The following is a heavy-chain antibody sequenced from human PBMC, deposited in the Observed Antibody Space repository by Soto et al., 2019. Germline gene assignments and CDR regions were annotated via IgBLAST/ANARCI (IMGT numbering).Heavy chain of an antibody. V-gene: IGHV3-53*01. D-gene: IGHD1-26*01. Sequence: GGSLRLSCAASEFTVSSNYMNWVRQAPGKGLECVSTIYSGGSTYYADSVRGRFTISRDNSKNTLYLQMNNLRAEDTAVYYCAGRVGATNYGMDVWGQGTTVTVSS. CDR1: EFTVSSNY. J-gene: IGHJ6*02. CDR2: IYSGGST. CDR3: AGRVGATNYGMDV.